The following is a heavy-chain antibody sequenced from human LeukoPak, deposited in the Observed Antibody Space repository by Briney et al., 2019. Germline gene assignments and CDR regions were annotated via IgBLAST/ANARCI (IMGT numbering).Heavy chain of an antibody. CDR1: GNTFTSYY. V-gene: IGHV1-46*01. CDR2: INPSGGST. Sequence: GASVKVSCKASGNTFTSYYMHWVRQAPGQGLEWMGIINPSGGSTSYAQKFQGRVTMTRDTSTSTVYMELSSLRSEDTAVYYCAREGGGSGSYSPFDYWGQGTLVTVSS. CDR3: AREGGGSGSYSPFDY. J-gene: IGHJ4*02. D-gene: IGHD3-10*01.